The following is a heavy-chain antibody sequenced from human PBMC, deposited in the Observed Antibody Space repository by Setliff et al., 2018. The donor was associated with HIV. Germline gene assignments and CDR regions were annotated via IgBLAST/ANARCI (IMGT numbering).Heavy chain of an antibody. J-gene: IGHJ6*03. CDR3: ARIVRPSYYYYYYMDV. D-gene: IGHD3-10*02. Sequence: SVKVSCKASGGTFSSYAISWVRQAPGQGLEWMGGIIPIFNTANYAQKFQGRVTITADESTRTAYMELSSLRSEDTAVYYCARIVRPSYYYYYYMDVWGKGTTVTVSS. CDR1: GGTFSSYA. V-gene: IGHV1-69*13. CDR2: IIPIFNTA.